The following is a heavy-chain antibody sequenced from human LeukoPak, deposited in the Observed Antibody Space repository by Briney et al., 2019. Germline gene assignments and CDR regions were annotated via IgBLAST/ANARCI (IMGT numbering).Heavy chain of an antibody. V-gene: IGHV4-34*01. D-gene: IGHD3-10*01. CDR3: ARVKGYYGSGSYSLDY. CDR2: INQSGRT. CDR1: GGSFSGYY. Sequence: SETLSLTFAVCGGSFSGYYWSWIRQPPGKGVEGIGEINQSGRTNYNPSLKSRVTISVDPSKNQFSLKLSSVTAADTAVYYCARVKGYYGSGSYSLDYWGQGTLVTVSS. J-gene: IGHJ4*02.